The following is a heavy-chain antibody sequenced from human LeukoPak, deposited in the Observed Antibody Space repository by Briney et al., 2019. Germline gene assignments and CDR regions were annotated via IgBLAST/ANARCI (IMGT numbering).Heavy chain of an antibody. CDR2: IYHSGST. CDR1: GYSISSDYY. D-gene: IGHD6-19*01. CDR3: ARERRAVAGRGAFDI. J-gene: IGHJ3*02. Sequence: PSETLSLTCTVSGYSISSDYYWGWIRQPPGKGLEWIGSIYHSGSTYYIPSLKSRVTISVDTSKNQFSLKLSSVTAADTAVYYCARERRAVAGRGAFDIWGQGTMVTVSS. V-gene: IGHV4-38-2*02.